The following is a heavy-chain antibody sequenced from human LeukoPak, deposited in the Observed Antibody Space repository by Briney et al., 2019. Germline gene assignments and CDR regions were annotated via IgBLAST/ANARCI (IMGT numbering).Heavy chain of an antibody. Sequence: SETLSLTCTVSGGSISSYYWSWIRQPAVKGLEWIGRIYTSGSTNYNPSLKSRVTMSVDTSKNQFSLKLSSVTAADTAVYYCARLINKPIAATGTGPFDHWGQGTLVTVSS. D-gene: IGHD6-13*01. CDR1: GGSISSYY. J-gene: IGHJ4*02. V-gene: IGHV4-4*07. CDR3: ARLINKPIAATGTGPFDH. CDR2: IYTSGST.